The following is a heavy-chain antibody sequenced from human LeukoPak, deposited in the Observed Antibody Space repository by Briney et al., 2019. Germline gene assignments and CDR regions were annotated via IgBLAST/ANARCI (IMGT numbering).Heavy chain of an antibody. Sequence: PSETLSLTCAVYGGSFSGYYWSWIRQPPGKGLEWIGEINHSGSTNYNPSLKSRVTISVDTSKNQFSLKLSSVTAEDTAVYYCARDSLEYSSGTNPSNYWGQGTLVTVSS. D-gene: IGHD6-19*01. CDR3: ARDSLEYSSGTNPSNY. J-gene: IGHJ4*02. CDR2: INHSGST. V-gene: IGHV4-34*01. CDR1: GGSFSGYY.